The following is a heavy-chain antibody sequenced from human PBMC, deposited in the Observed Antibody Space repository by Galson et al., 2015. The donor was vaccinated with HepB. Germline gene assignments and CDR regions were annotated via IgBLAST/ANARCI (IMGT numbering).Heavy chain of an antibody. CDR3: ARGGAVGGPKFNWFDP. CDR2: INPYSGGP. D-gene: IGHD2-15*01. J-gene: IGHJ5*02. Sequence: SVKVSCKAPRYTFTANYIHWARQAPGHGLEWMGRINPYSGGPNYAQKFQGRVTMTRETSITTGYMELSRLSTDDTAVYYCARGGAVGGPKFNWFDPWGQGTLVTVSS. CDR1: RYTFTANY. V-gene: IGHV1-2*06.